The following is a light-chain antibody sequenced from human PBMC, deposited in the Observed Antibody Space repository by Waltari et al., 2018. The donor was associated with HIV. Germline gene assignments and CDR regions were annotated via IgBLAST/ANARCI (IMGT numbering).Light chain of an antibody. V-gene: IGLV3-10*01. CDR3: YSTDTINNPL. CDR1: ELPKKY. J-gene: IGLJ2*01. Sequence: SFELTQPPSVSVPPGQTARNTCSGNELPKKYVTWYQQRSGQAPVLVIFEDDRRPFGIPGRFSGSSSGTVATLTISGAQVDDEADYYCYSTDTINNPLFGGGTKLTVL. CDR2: EDD.